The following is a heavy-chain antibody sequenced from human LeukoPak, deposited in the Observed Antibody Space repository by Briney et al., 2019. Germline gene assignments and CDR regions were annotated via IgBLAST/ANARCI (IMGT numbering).Heavy chain of an antibody. V-gene: IGHV4-59*01. CDR3: ARAYTSWSFDY. Sequence: SETLSLTCTVSGGSISSYYWSWIRQPPGKGLEWIGYIYYSGSTSYNPSLKSRATISLDTSKNQFSLKLSSVTAADTAVYYCARAYTSWSFDYWGQGTLVTVSS. J-gene: IGHJ4*02. D-gene: IGHD2-2*02. CDR1: GGSISSYY. CDR2: IYYSGST.